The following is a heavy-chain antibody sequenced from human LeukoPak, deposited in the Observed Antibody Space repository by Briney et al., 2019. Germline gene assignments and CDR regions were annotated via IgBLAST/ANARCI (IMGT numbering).Heavy chain of an antibody. CDR2: IYYSGST. CDR1: GYSISSGYY. CDR3: ARGFAGSGWYDY. V-gene: IGHV4-38-2*02. J-gene: IGHJ4*02. D-gene: IGHD6-19*01. Sequence: SETLSLTCTVSGYSISSGYYWGWIRQPPGKGLEWIGSIYYSGSTYYNPSLKSRVTISVDTSKNQFSLKLSSVTAADTAVYYCARGFAGSGWYDYWGQGTLVTVSS.